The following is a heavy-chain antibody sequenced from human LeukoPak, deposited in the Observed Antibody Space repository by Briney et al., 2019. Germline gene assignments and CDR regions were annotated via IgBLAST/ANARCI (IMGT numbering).Heavy chain of an antibody. Sequence: SETLSLTCTVSGGSISGYYWSWIRQPPGKGLEWIGYIYNSGSTNYNPSLKSRVTISLDTSNNHFSLRLSSVIAADTAVYYCARDTEMATPSAFDIWGQGTMVTVSS. CDR2: IYNSGST. V-gene: IGHV4-59*01. J-gene: IGHJ3*02. CDR3: ARDTEMATPSAFDI. D-gene: IGHD5-24*01. CDR1: GGSISGYY.